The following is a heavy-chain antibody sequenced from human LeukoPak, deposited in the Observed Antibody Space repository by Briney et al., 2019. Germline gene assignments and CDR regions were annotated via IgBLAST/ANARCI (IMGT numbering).Heavy chain of an antibody. V-gene: IGHV1-2*02. Sequence: ASVTVSCKASGYTFTGYYMHWVRQAHGPGLELMGLINPNSGGTNYAQKFQGRVTITSDTSISTAYMELRRLRSDDTAVYYCARPKYSSGWCDDAFDIWGQGTMVTVSS. CDR2: INPNSGGT. CDR3: ARPKYSSGWCDDAFDI. D-gene: IGHD6-19*01. CDR1: GYTFTGYY. J-gene: IGHJ3*02.